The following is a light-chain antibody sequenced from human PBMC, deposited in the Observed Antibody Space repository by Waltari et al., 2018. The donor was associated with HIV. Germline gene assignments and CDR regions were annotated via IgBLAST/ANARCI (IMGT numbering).Light chain of an antibody. Sequence: VMMQSPGTLSVSPGERATLSCRASQSVSRNLAWYQQKPGQPPRLLIYGASTRATGIPARFSATGSGTEFTLTISSLQSEDFAVYYCQQYNIWPPLTFGGGTKVEMK. J-gene: IGKJ4*01. CDR2: GAS. V-gene: IGKV3-15*01. CDR1: QSVSRN. CDR3: QQYNIWPPLT.